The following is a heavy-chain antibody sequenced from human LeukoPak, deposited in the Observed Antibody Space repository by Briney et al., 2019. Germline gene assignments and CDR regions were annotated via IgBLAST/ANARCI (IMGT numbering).Heavy chain of an antibody. CDR2: INHSGST. CDR3: ARRPITMVRVPPVGFDY. Sequence: SETLSLTCAVYGGSFSGYYWSWIRQPPGKGLEWIGEINHSGSTNYNPSLKSRVTISVDTSKNQFSLKLSSVTAADTAVYYCARRPITMVRVPPVGFDYWGQGTLVTVSS. CDR1: GGSFSGYY. V-gene: IGHV4-34*01. J-gene: IGHJ4*02. D-gene: IGHD3-10*01.